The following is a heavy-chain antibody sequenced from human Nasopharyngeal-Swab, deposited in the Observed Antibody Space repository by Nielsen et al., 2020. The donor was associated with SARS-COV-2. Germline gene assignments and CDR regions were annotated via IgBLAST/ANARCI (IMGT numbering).Heavy chain of an antibody. V-gene: IGHV2-26*01. CDR3: ARIGLEGYYYGMDV. CDR2: IFSNDEK. J-gene: IGHJ6*02. CDR1: GFSLSNARMG. Sequence: SGPTLVKPTETLTLTCTVSGFSLSNARMGVSWIRQPPGKALEWLAHIFSNDEKSYSTSLKSRLTISKDTSKSQVVLTMTNMDPVDTATYYYARIGLEGYYYGMDVWGQGTTVTVSS. D-gene: IGHD3-3*01.